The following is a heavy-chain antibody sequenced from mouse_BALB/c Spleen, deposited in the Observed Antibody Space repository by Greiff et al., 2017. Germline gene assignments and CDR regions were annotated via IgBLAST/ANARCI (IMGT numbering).Heavy chain of an antibody. CDR3: ARDWGSYAMDY. CDR2: ISDGGSYT. D-gene: IGHD3-1*01. J-gene: IGHJ4*01. Sequence: EVKLVESGGGLVKPGGSLKLSCAASGFTFSDYYMYWVRQTPEKRLEWVATISDGGSYTYYPDSVKGRFTISRDNAKNNLYLQMSSLKSEDTAMYYCARDWGSYAMDYWGQGTAVTVSS. CDR1: GFTFSDYY. V-gene: IGHV5-4*02.